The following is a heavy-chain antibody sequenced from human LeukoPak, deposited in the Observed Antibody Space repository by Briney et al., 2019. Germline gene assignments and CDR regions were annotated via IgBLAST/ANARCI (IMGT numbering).Heavy chain of an antibody. CDR2: MNSDGSAT. Sequence: GGSLRFFCAASGFSFSNYWMHWVRQAPGKGLVWVTRMNSDGSATYYADSVQGRFTISRDNAKNTLYLQMNSLRAEDTAMYFCAKGPNYFDSWGQGTLVTVSS. CDR3: AKGPNYFDS. J-gene: IGHJ4*02. CDR1: GFSFSNYW. V-gene: IGHV3-74*01.